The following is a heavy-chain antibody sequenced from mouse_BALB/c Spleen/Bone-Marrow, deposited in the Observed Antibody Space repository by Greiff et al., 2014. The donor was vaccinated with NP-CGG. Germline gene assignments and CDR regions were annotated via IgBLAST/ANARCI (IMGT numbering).Heavy chain of an antibody. Sequence: VQLKESGAELVKPGASVKLSCTASGFNIKDTYMHWVKQRPEQGLEWIGRIDPANGNTKYDPKFQGKATITADTSSNTAYLQLSSLTSEDTAVYYCASYYYGSSGFAYGGQGTLVTVSA. CDR3: ASYYYGSSGFAY. D-gene: IGHD1-1*01. CDR2: IDPANGNT. CDR1: GFNIKDTY. V-gene: IGHV14-3*02. J-gene: IGHJ3*01.